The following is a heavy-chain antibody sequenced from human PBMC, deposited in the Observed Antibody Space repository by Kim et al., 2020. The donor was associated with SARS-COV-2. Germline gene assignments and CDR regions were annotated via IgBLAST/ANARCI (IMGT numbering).Heavy chain of an antibody. CDR2: IIPIFGTA. J-gene: IGHJ2*01. CDR3: AREQKEGETSYWYFDL. D-gene: IGHD1-1*01. V-gene: IGHV1-69*13. Sequence: SVKVSCKASGGTFSSYAISWVRQAPGQGLEWMGGIIPIFGTANYAQKFQGRVTITADESTSTAYMELSSLRSEDTAVYYCAREQKEGETSYWYFDLWGRGTLVTVSS. CDR1: GGTFSSYA.